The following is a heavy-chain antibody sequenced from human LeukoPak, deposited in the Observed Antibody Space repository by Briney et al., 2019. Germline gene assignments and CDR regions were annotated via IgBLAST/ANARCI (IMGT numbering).Heavy chain of an antibody. J-gene: IGHJ4*02. Sequence: PGGSLRLSCAASGFTFSSYAMHWVRQAPGKGLEWVAVISYDGSNKYYADSVKGRFTISRGNSKNTLYLQMNSLRAEDTAVYYCARGGFIVVAPLQRWGQGTLVTVSS. CDR1: GFTFSSYA. V-gene: IGHV3-30-3*01. CDR2: ISYDGSNK. CDR3: ARGGFIVVAPLQR. D-gene: IGHD2-21*01.